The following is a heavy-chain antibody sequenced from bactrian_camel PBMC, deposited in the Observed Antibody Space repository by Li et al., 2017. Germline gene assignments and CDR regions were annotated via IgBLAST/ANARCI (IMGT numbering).Heavy chain of an antibody. CDR1: GWTRGSDC. J-gene: IGHJ6*01. CDR2: VYRAGGTT. D-gene: IGHD4*01. V-gene: IGHV3S1*01. CDR3: ATGIWTMFP. Sequence: HVQLVESGGGLVQPGGSLTLSCRLNGWTRGSDCMAWFRQAPGKEREGVAAVYRAGGTTHYADSVKARFTISRGNAKSTLHLQVNSLKSEDTALYYCATGIWTMFPWGQGTQVTVS.